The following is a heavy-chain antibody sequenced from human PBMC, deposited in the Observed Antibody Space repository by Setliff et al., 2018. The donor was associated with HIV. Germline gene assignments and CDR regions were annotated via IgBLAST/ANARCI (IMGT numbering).Heavy chain of an antibody. J-gene: IGHJ4*02. V-gene: IGHV4-34*01. CDR1: GGSFSGYY. Sequence: LSLTCAVYGGSFSGYYWSWIRQPPGKGLEWIGEINHSGSTNYNPSLKSRVTISVDMSKNQFSLKLSSVTAADTAVYYCARGSKGGFFDYWGQGTLVTVTS. D-gene: IGHD3-16*01. CDR2: INHSGST. CDR3: ARGSKGGFFDY.